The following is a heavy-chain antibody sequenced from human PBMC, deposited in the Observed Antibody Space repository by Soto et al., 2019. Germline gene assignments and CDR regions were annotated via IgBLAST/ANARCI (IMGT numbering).Heavy chain of an antibody. J-gene: IGHJ4*02. D-gene: IGHD3-16*02. CDR2: IKQDGSEK. CDR1: GFTFSSYW. CDR3: ARDRGGYDYVWGSYRSYYFDY. V-gene: IGHV3-7*01. Sequence: GGSLRLSCAASGFTFSSYWVSWVRQAPGKGLEWVANIKQDGSEKYYVDSVKGRFTISRDNAKNSLYLQMNSLRAEDTAVYYCARDRGGYDYVWGSYRSYYFDYWGQGTLVTVSS.